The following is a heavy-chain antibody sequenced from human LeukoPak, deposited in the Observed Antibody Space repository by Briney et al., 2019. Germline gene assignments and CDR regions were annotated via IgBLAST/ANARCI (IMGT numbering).Heavy chain of an antibody. J-gene: IGHJ4*02. CDR1: GYTFNSYG. D-gene: IGHD4-17*01. V-gene: IGHV1-18*01. Sequence: ASVKVSCKASGYTFNSYGISWVRQAPGQGLEWMGWVSTYNGNTDYAQKLQGRVTMTTDTSTSTAYMELRSLRSDDTAVYYCARITQTDYDFDYWGQGTLVIVSS. CDR3: ARITQTDYDFDY. CDR2: VSTYNGNT.